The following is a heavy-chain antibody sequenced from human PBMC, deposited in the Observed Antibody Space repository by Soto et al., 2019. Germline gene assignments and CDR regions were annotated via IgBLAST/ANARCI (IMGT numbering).Heavy chain of an antibody. V-gene: IGHV4-31*03. CDR2: IYYSGST. D-gene: IGHD1-1*01. J-gene: IGHJ4*02. CDR1: GGSISSGGYY. Sequence: ASETLSLTCTVSGGSISSGGYYWSWIRQHPGKGLEWIGYIYYSGSTYYNPSLKSRVTISVDTSKNQFSLKLSSVTAADTAVYYCARVRVPPGTPRFDFWGQAILLT. CDR3: ARVRVPPGTPRFDF.